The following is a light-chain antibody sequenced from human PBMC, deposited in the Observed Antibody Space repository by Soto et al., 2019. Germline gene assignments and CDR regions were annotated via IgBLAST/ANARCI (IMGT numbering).Light chain of an antibody. CDR3: QQYGSSPLT. V-gene: IGKV3-20*01. CDR2: GAS. J-gene: IGKJ4*01. Sequence: EVVLTQSPGTLSLSPGERVTLSCRASQTVTNDYLAWYQQKDGQAPRLLIYGASTRATGIPARFSGSGSGTEFTLTISRLEPEDFAVYYCQQYGSSPLTFGGGTKVDIK. CDR1: QTVTNDY.